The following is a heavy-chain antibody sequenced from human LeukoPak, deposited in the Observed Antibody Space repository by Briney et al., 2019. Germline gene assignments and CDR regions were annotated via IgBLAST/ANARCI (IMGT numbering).Heavy chain of an antibody. Sequence: GASVKVSCKASGYTFTSYDINWVRQATGQGLEWMGWMNPNSGNTGYAQKFQGRVTMTRNTSISTAYMELSSLRSEDTAVYYCARHPLRITIFGVVGRSGHGMDVWGQGTTVTVSS. CDR2: MNPNSGNT. D-gene: IGHD3-3*01. V-gene: IGHV1-8*01. CDR3: ARHPLRITIFGVVGRSGHGMDV. J-gene: IGHJ6*02. CDR1: GYTFTSYD.